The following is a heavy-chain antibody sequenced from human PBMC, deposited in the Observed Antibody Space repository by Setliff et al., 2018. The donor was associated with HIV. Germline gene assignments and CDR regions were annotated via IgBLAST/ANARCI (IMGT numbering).Heavy chain of an antibody. J-gene: IGHJ4*02. Sequence: SCSVSGGSISSGTYYWGWIRQPPGKGLEWIGSMSHSGSTLYNPSLKSRVTISVDTSKNHFSLKLSSVTAADTAVYYCARPRVPYDFWSGPEVWGQGTLVTVSS. CDR1: GGSISSGTYY. CDR3: ARPRVPYDFWSGPEV. V-gene: IGHV4-39*07. CDR2: MSHSGST. D-gene: IGHD3-3*01.